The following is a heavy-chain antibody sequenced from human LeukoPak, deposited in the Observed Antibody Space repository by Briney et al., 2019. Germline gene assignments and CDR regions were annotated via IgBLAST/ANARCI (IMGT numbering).Heavy chain of an antibody. CDR1: GFTFSSYA. Sequence: GGSLRLSCAASGFTFSSYAMSWVRQAPGKGLEWVSYISSSSSTIYYADSVKGRFTISRDNAKNSLYLQMNSLRDEDTAVYFCVRDQSSDWNVFDYWGQGTLVTVSS. CDR3: VRDQSSDWNVFDY. J-gene: IGHJ4*02. V-gene: IGHV3-48*02. D-gene: IGHD6-19*01. CDR2: ISSSSSTI.